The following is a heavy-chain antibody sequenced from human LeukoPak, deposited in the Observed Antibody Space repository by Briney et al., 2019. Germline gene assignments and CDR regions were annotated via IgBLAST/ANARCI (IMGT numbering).Heavy chain of an antibody. J-gene: IGHJ4*02. D-gene: IGHD3-10*01. CDR3: ARGLLWFGELLHDY. CDR2: MNPNSGNT. CDR1: GYTFTSYD. Sequence: ASVKVSCKASGYTFTSYDINLVRQATGQGLEWMGWMNPNSGNTGYAQKFQGIVTITRNTSISTAYMELSSLRSEDTAVYYCARGLLWFGELLHDYWGQGTLVTVSS. V-gene: IGHV1-8*03.